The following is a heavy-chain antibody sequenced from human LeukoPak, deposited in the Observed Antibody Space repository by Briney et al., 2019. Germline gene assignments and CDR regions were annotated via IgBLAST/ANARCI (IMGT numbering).Heavy chain of an antibody. D-gene: IGHD2-2*01. Sequence: SETLSLTCTVSGGSISSYYWSWIRQPPGKGLEYIGYIHYSGSTNYNPTLKSRVTISVDTSKNQFSLKLRSVSAAHTAVYYCARTSEGYCRSTRCWAYYYYMDVWGKGTTVTISS. CDR1: GGSISSYY. CDR2: IHYSGST. V-gene: IGHV4-59*01. J-gene: IGHJ6*03. CDR3: ARTSEGYCRSTRCWAYYYYMDV.